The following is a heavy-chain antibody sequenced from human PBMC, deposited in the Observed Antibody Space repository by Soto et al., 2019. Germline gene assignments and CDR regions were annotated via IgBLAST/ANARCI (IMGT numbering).Heavy chain of an antibody. CDR1: GFTLSDYY. Sequence: GGSLRLSCAASGFTLSDYYMSWIRQAPGRGLEWVSYISGSSSDTHYADSVKGRFTISRDNAKNSLYLQMNSLRAEDSAVYYCARGIHNNYGVTPAYWGQGTLVTVS. D-gene: IGHD2-8*01. J-gene: IGHJ4*02. V-gene: IGHV3-11*05. CDR2: ISGSSSDT. CDR3: ARGIHNNYGVTPAY.